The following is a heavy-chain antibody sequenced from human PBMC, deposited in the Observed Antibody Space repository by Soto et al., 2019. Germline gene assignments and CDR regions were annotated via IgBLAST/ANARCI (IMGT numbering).Heavy chain of an antibody. V-gene: IGHV2-5*02. CDR3: ARGLRYCSSTNCPNCFDP. Sequence: QITLKESGPTLVKPTQTLTLTCTFSGFSLSMSGVGVGWIRQPPGKALEWLALIYWDDDKRYSPSLKSRLTITKDTSKNQVVLTMTNKDPVDTATYYCARGLRYCSSTNCPNCFDPWGQGTLVTVSS. J-gene: IGHJ5*02. CDR1: GFSLSMSGVG. D-gene: IGHD2-2*01. CDR2: IYWDDDK.